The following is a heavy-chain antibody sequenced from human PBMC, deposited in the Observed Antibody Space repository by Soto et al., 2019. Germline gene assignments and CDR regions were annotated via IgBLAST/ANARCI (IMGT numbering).Heavy chain of an antibody. J-gene: IGHJ3*02. Sequence: QVQLVQCGAEVKKPGSSVKVSCKDSGGTFSTYSMFWVRQAPGQGLEWMGRIIPMLGVRNYAQRFQDRVTITAVKFTATVHMELSSLRSEDTALYYCTIGSWSGEVFDIWGQGTMVTVSS. CDR2: IIPMLGVR. CDR1: GGTFSTYS. V-gene: IGHV1-69*02. D-gene: IGHD2-21*01. CDR3: TIGSWSGEVFDI.